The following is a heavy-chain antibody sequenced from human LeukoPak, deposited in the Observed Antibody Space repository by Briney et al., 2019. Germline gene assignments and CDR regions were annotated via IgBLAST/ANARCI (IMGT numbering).Heavy chain of an antibody. CDR1: GGSFSGYY. J-gene: IGHJ5*02. V-gene: IGHV4-34*01. CDR3: ARVRVVVVPAALDWFDP. Sequence: SETLSLTCAVYGGSFSGYYWSWIRQPPGKGLEWIGEINHSGSTNYNPSLKSRVTISVDTSKNQFSLKLSSVTAADTAVYYCARVRVVVVPAALDWFDPWGQGTLVTVSS. D-gene: IGHD2-2*01. CDR2: INHSGST.